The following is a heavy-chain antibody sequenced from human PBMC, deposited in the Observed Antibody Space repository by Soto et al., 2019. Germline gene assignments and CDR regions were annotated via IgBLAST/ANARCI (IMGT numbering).Heavy chain of an antibody. D-gene: IGHD3-22*01. CDR3: ARFYYDSSGYLPSPYYYYYGMDV. J-gene: IGHJ6*02. V-gene: IGHV3-7*04. CDR2: IKQDGSEK. CDR1: GFTFSSYW. Sequence: GGSLRLSCAASGFTFSSYWMSWVRQAPWKGLGWVANIKQDGSEKYYVDSVKGRFTISRDNAKNSLYLQMNSLRAEDTAVYYCARFYYDSSGYLPSPYYYYYGMDVWGQGTTVTVSS.